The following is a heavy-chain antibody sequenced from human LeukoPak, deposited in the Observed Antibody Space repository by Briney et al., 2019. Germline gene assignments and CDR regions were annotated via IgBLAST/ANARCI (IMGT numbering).Heavy chain of an antibody. D-gene: IGHD1-26*01. CDR2: ISYDGSNK. J-gene: IGHJ6*04. V-gene: IGHV3-30*18. Sequence: GGSLRLSCAASGFTFSSYGMHWVRQAPGKGLEWVAVISYDGSNKYYADSVKGRFTISRDNSKNTLYLQTNSLRAEDTAVYYCAKVGANYYYYYGMDVWGKGTTVTVSS. CDR3: AKVGANYYYYYGMDV. CDR1: GFTFSSYG.